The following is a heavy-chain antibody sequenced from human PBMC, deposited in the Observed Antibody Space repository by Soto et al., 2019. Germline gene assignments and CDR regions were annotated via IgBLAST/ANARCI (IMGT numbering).Heavy chain of an antibody. Sequence: QVQLQESGPGLVKPSQTLSLTCTVSGDSINNNNFYWSWIRQYPGKGLEWTGYIYHSGSTYYNPSLKSRVTISVDTSRNQFSLKLSSVTAADTAVYYCATSSIGDSSGYFPFWGQGTLVTVSS. J-gene: IGHJ4*02. CDR3: ATSSIGDSSGYFPF. CDR2: IYHSGST. V-gene: IGHV4-31*03. CDR1: GDSINNNNFY. D-gene: IGHD3-22*01.